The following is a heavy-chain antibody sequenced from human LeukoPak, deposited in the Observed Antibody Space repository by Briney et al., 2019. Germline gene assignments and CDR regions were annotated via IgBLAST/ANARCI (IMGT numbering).Heavy chain of an antibody. J-gene: IGHJ6*03. V-gene: IGHV4-39*07. D-gene: IGHD3-22*01. CDR3: ASETRYYYDSSGYYWEEYYYYMDV. CDR2: IYYSGST. Sequence: TSETLSLTCTVSGGSISSSSYYWGWIRQPPGKGLEWIGSIYYSGSTYYNPSLKSRVTISVDTSKNQFSLKLSSVTAADTAVYYCASETRYYYDSSGYYWEEYYYYMDVWGKGTTVTVSS. CDR1: GGSISSSSYY.